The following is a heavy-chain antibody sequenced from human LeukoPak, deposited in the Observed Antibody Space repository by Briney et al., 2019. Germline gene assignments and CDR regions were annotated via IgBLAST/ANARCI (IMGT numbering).Heavy chain of an antibody. D-gene: IGHD3-22*01. CDR1: GGSISSYY. Sequence: SETLSLTCTVSGGSISSYYWSWIRQPAGKGLEWIGRIYTSGSTNYNPSLKSRVTISVDTSKNQFSLKLSSVTAADTAVYYCARHVEQYYYDSSGRNGYFDYWGQGTLVTVSS. V-gene: IGHV4-4*07. CDR2: IYTSGST. J-gene: IGHJ4*02. CDR3: ARHVEQYYYDSSGRNGYFDY.